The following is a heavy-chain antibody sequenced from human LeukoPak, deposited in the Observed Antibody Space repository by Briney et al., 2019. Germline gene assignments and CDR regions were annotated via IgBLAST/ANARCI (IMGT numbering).Heavy chain of an antibody. Sequence: GGSLRLSCSASGFTFSSYAMHWVRQAPGKGLEYVSAISSNGGSTYYADSVKGRFTISRDNSENTLYLQMNSLRAEDTAVYYCARDTEWGYSSGSDDAFDIWGQGTMVTVSS. CDR1: GFTFSSYA. CDR2: ISSNGGST. D-gene: IGHD6-19*01. V-gene: IGHV3-64*04. J-gene: IGHJ3*02. CDR3: ARDTEWGYSSGSDDAFDI.